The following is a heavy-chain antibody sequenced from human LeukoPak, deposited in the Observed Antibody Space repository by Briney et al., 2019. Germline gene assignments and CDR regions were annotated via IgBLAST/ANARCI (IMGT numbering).Heavy chain of an antibody. J-gene: IGHJ4*02. V-gene: IGHV4-59*01. Sequence: SETLSPTCTVSDDSITIYYWSWIRQPPGKGLEWIGYIDHTGITNYNPSLNSRVTISRDTSKNHFSLELSSATAADTAVYYCARARADIVVVSAAMPDYFDYWGQGTLVTVSS. CDR3: ARARADIVVVSAAMPDYFDY. D-gene: IGHD2-2*01. CDR1: DDSITIYY. CDR2: IDHTGIT.